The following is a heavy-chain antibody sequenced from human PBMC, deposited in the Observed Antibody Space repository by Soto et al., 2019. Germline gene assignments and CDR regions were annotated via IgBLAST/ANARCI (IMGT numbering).Heavy chain of an antibody. CDR2: ITRDGTI. CDR1: GFIFTNYV. V-gene: IGHV3-23*01. J-gene: IGHJ4*02. D-gene: IGHD3-22*01. CDR3: VKESYEGAYGDF. Sequence: EVLLLESGGGLVQPGESLRLSCAASGFIFTNYVMSWVRQAPGEGLEWVSAITRDGTIYYTESVKGRFTISRDNSKNTVYLQMNSLRAEDTALYYCVKESYEGAYGDFWGQGTLVTVSS.